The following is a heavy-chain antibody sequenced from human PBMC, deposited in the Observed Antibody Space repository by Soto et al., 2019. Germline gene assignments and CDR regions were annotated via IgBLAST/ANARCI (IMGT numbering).Heavy chain of an antibody. V-gene: IGHV1-24*01. J-gene: IGHJ4*02. CDR3: ATNFGATIGSFDY. D-gene: IGHD1-26*01. CDR1: GYTLTELS. Sequence: ASVKVSCKVSGYTLTELSMHWVRQAPGKGLEWMGGFDPEDGETIYAQKFQGRVTMTEDSSTDTAYMELSSLRSEDTAVYYCATNFGATIGSFDYWGQGTLVTVSS. CDR2: FDPEDGET.